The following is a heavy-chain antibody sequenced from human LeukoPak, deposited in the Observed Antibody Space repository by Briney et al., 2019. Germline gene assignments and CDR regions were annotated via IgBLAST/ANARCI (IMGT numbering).Heavy chain of an antibody. CDR2: ISAYNGNT. D-gene: IGHD2-2*01. Sequence: ASVKVSCKASGYTFTSYGISWVRQAPGQGLEWMGWISAYNGNTNYAQKLRGRVTMTTDTSTSTAYMELRSLRSDDTAVYYCARDCSSTSCYVDAFDIWGQGTMVTVSS. V-gene: IGHV1-18*01. CDR3: ARDCSSTSCYVDAFDI. J-gene: IGHJ3*02. CDR1: GYTFTSYG.